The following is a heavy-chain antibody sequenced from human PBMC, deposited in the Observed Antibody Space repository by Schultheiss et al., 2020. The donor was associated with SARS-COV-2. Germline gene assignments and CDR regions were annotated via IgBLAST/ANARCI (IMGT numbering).Heavy chain of an antibody. CDR2: ISSSGSTI. J-gene: IGHJ6*02. Sequence: GGSLRLSCAASGFTFSDYYMSWIRQAPGKGLEWVSYISSSGSTIYYADSVKGRFTISRDNAKNSLYLQMNGLRAGDTAVYYCARAGSGYYYEGEYYYYGMDVWGQGTTVTVSS. V-gene: IGHV3-11*04. CDR1: GFTFSDYY. D-gene: IGHD3-22*01. CDR3: ARAGSGYYYEGEYYYYGMDV.